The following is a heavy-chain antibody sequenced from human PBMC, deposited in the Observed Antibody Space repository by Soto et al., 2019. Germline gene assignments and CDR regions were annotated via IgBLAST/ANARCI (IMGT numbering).Heavy chain of an antibody. J-gene: IGHJ5*02. V-gene: IGHV3-23*01. D-gene: IGHD6-19*01. Sequence: SRRLSCAASGFPFDAHGMAWVRQAPGKGLQWVASINVSGALTYYIESVKGRFTISRDNSEHTLYLQMNNLEADDTAIYYCVKDTQWLETYFDPCGPGTLVTVSS. CDR1: GFPFDAHG. CDR2: INVSGALT. CDR3: VKDTQWLETYFDP.